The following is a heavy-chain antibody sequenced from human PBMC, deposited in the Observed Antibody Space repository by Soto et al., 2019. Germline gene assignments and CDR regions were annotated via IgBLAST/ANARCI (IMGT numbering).Heavy chain of an antibody. CDR1: GGSISSSNC. CDR2: IYHSGST. V-gene: IGHV4-4*02. J-gene: IGHJ6*02. Sequence: QVQPQASGPGLVKPSGTLSLTCAVTGGSISSSNCWIWVLQPPGKVLEWIGEIYHSGSTNFNPSLKSRVTISVDTSKTPFSLKLNSGTAADTAVYSCARISGSYYYGMDVWGQETTVTVPS. CDR3: ARISGSYYYGMDV.